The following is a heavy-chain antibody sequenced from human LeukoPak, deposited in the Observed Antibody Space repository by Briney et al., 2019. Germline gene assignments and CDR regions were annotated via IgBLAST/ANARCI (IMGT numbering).Heavy chain of an antibody. V-gene: IGHV3-21*01. CDR1: GFNFTNYN. D-gene: IGHD3-10*01. J-gene: IGHJ4*02. CDR2: IHSSSGSI. Sequence: PGGSLRLSCAASGFNFTNYNMNWVRQAPGKGLEWVSSIHSSSGSIYYADSLKGRFTISRDNAKNSLYLHMNSLRAEDTAIYYCARARGVKRGTFDSWGQGTLVTVSS. CDR3: ARARGVKRGTFDS.